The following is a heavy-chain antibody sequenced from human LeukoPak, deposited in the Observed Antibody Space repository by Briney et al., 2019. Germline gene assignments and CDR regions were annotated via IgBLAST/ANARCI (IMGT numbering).Heavy chain of an antibody. J-gene: IGHJ4*02. CDR3: AKSPRRGVTVTTSLFDY. CDR2: ISSSGSTI. D-gene: IGHD4-17*01. V-gene: IGHV3-48*03. CDR1: GFTFSSYE. Sequence: GGSLRLSCAASGFTFSSYEMNWVRQAPGKGLEWVSYISSSGSTIYYADSVKGRFTISRDNAKNSLYLQMNSLRAEDTALYYCAKSPRRGVTVTTSLFDYWGQGTLVTVSS.